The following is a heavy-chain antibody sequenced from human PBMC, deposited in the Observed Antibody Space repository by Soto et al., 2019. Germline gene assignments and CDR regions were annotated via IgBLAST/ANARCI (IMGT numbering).Heavy chain of an antibody. V-gene: IGHV4-34*01. CDR1: GESFSGYY. Sequence: QVQLQQWGTGLLKPSETLSLTCAVYGESFSGYYWSWIRQPPGKGLEWIGEINHSGSTNYNPSLKSRVTISVDTSKNQFSLKLSSVTAADTAVYYCARGWEVTRAFDTWGQGTMVTVSS. CDR2: INHSGST. D-gene: IGHD1-26*01. CDR3: ARGWEVTRAFDT. J-gene: IGHJ3*02.